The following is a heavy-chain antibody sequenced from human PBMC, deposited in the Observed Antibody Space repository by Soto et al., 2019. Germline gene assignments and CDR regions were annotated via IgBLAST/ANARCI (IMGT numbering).Heavy chain of an antibody. J-gene: IGHJ4*02. CDR2: IYYSGST. D-gene: IGHD2-15*01. CDR1: GGSISSSSYY. Sequence: SETLSLTFTVSGGSISSSSYYWGWIRQPPGKGLEWIGSIYYSGSTYYNPSLKSRVTISVDTSKNQFSLKLSSVTAADTAVYYCARHIVVVAATYRDGVIFDYWGQGTLVTVSS. V-gene: IGHV4-39*01. CDR3: ARHIVVVAATYRDGVIFDY.